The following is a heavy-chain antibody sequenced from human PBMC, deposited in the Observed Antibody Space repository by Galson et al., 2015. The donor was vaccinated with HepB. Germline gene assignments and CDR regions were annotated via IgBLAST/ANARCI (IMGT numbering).Heavy chain of an antibody. V-gene: IGHV3-20*04. J-gene: IGHJ5*02. CDR1: GFNFDDYA. CDR3: VRDSGDWNYNWLDP. Sequence: SLRLSCAASGFNFDDYAMTWVRQVAGKGLEWVSDINWNGDYTGYADSVKGRFTISRDNAKNALYLQMNSLRAEDTAFYYCVRDSGDWNYNWLDPWGQGTLVTVSS. CDR2: INWNGDYT. D-gene: IGHD1-7*01.